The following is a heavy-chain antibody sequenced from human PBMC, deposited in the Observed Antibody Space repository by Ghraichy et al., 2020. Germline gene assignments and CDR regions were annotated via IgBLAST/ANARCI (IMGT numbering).Heavy chain of an antibody. CDR1: GGTFSSYA. CDR3: ARDGNPSAQWLATGIFDY. V-gene: IGHV1-69*04. J-gene: IGHJ4*02. CDR2: IIPILGIA. Sequence: SVKVSCKASGGTFSSYAISWVRQAPGQGLEWMGRIIPILGIANYAQKFQGRVTITADKSTSTAYMALSSLRSEDTAVYYCARDGNPSAQWLATGIFDYWGQGTLITVSS. D-gene: IGHD6-19*01.